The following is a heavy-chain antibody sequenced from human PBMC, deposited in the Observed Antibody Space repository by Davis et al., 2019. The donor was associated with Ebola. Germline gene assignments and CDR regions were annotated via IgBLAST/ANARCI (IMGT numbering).Heavy chain of an antibody. CDR2: IYYSGST. V-gene: IGHV4-59*01. CDR1: GGSFSGYY. D-gene: IGHD2-2*02. J-gene: IGHJ6*02. Sequence: GSLRLSCAVYGGSFSGYYWSWIRQPPGKGLEWIGYIYYSGSTNYNPSLKNRVTISMDTSKKQFSLKLSSVTAADTAVYYCARSPFGSCSSTSCYTHYYYYYGMDVWGQGTTVTVSS. CDR3: ARSPFGSCSSTSCYTHYYYYYGMDV.